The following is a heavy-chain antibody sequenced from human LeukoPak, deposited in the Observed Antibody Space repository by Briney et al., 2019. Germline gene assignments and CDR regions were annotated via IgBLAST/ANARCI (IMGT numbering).Heavy chain of an antibody. J-gene: IGHJ4*02. D-gene: IGHD5-18*01. V-gene: IGHV3-23*01. CDR2: ISGSGGST. CDR3: ARDWSTAMVTGGDFDY. Sequence: PGGSLRLSCAASGFTFSSYAMSWVRQAPGKGLEWVSAISGSGGSTYYADSVKGRFTISRDNSKNTLYLQMNSLRAEDTAVYYCARDWSTAMVTGGDFDYWGQGTLVTVSS. CDR1: GFTFSSYA.